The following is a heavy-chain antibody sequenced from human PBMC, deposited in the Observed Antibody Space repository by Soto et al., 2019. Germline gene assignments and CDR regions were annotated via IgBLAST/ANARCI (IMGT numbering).Heavy chain of an antibody. Sequence: QVQLVQSGAEVKKPGYSVKVSCKASGGTFSTYGINWVRQAPGQGLEWMGGIIPIFDTTNYAQKFQGKFTITADEYTSTVYMELSGLRSEATAVYYCARDDAADATSGMDVWGQGTTVTVSS. J-gene: IGHJ6*02. CDR2: IIPIFDTT. D-gene: IGHD6-13*01. CDR3: ARDDAADATSGMDV. CDR1: GGTFSTYG. V-gene: IGHV1-69*01.